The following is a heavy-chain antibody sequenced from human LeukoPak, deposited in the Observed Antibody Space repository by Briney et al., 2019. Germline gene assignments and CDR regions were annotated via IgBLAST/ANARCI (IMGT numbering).Heavy chain of an antibody. CDR2: IYYSGST. J-gene: IGHJ6*03. CDR3: ARYMVRGVLPSRYYYYYMDV. Sequence: SETLSLTCTVSGGSISSSSYYWSWIRQPPGKGLEWIGYIYYSGSTNYNPSLKSRVTMSVDTSKNQFSLKLSSVTAADTAVYYCARYMVRGVLPSRYYYYYMDVWGKGTTVTISS. V-gene: IGHV4-61*05. D-gene: IGHD3-10*01. CDR1: GGSISSSSYY.